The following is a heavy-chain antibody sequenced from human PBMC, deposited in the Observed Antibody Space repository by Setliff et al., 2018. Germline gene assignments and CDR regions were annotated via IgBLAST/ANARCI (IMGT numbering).Heavy chain of an antibody. Sequence: PSETLSLTCTVPGGSISSGSYYWSWIRQPAGKGLEWIGRIYTSGSTNYNPSLXSRVTXXXXTXXXXXXXXXXXXXXXXXXVYYCXRGRGYSYGSTFHYYYGMDVWGQGTTVTSP. D-gene: IGHD5-18*01. J-gene: IGHJ6*02. CDR3: XRGRGYSYGSTFHYYYGMDV. V-gene: IGHV4-61*02. CDR2: IYTSGST. CDR1: GGSISSGSYY.